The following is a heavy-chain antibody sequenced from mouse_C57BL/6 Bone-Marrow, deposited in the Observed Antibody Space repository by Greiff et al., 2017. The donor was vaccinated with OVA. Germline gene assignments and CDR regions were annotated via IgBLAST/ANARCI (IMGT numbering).Heavy chain of an antibody. D-gene: IGHD1-1*01. Sequence: VKLQESGAELVRPGTSVKVSCKASGYAFTNYLIEWVKQRPGQGLEWIGVINPGSGGTNYNEKFKGKATLTADKSSSTAYMQLSSLTSEDSAVYFCARRGTTVNAMDYWGQGTSVTVSS. CDR1: GYAFTNYL. V-gene: IGHV1-54*01. CDR3: ARRGTTVNAMDY. J-gene: IGHJ4*01. CDR2: INPGSGGT.